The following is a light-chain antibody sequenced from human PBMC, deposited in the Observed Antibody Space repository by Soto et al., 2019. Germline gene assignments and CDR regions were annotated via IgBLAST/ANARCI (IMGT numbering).Light chain of an antibody. CDR3: QVWDSSSDHDV. J-gene: IGLJ1*01. CDR2: HDS. Sequence: SYVLTQPPSVSVAPGKTARITCGGNNIGSKNVHWYQQKPGQAPVLVIFHDSDRPSGIPERFSGSNSGNTATLTISRVEAGDEADYYCQVWDSSSDHDVFGTGTKVTVL. V-gene: IGLV3-21*04. CDR1: NIGSKN.